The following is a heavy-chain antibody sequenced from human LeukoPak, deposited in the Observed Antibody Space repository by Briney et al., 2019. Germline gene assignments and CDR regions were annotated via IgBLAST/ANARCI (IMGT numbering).Heavy chain of an antibody. Sequence: PGGSLRLSCAASGFTFSSYAMSWVRQAPGKGLEWVSATSGSGGSTYYADSVKGRFTISRDNSKNTLYLQMNSLRAEDTAVYYCAKPMYRITFGGVTPSDYWGQGTLVTVSS. D-gene: IGHD3-16*01. CDR3: AKPMYRITFGGVTPSDY. J-gene: IGHJ4*02. CDR1: GFTFSSYA. CDR2: TSGSGGST. V-gene: IGHV3-23*01.